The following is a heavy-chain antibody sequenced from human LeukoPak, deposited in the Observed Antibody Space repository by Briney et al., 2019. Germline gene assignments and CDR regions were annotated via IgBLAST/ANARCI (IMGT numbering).Heavy chain of an antibody. CDR1: GFTFSSYA. V-gene: IGHV3-33*08. J-gene: IGHJ4*02. D-gene: IGHD1-26*01. CDR2: IWYDGSNK. Sequence: GGSLRLSCAASGFTFSSYAMHWVRQAPGKGLEWVAVIWYDGSNKYYADSVKGRFTISRDNSKNTLYLQMNSLRAEDTAVYYCAREALTEVGYFDYWGQGTLVTVSS. CDR3: AREALTEVGYFDY.